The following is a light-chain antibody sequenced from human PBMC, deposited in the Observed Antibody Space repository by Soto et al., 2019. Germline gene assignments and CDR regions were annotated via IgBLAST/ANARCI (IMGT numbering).Light chain of an antibody. CDR2: DAS. CDR3: QQRINWPPWT. Sequence: PGERATLSCRASQSVSSYLAWYQQKPGQAPRLLIYDASNRATGIPARFSGSGSGTDFTLTISSLEPEDFAVYYCQQRINWPPWTFVQGTKVEIK. J-gene: IGKJ1*01. V-gene: IGKV3-11*01. CDR1: QSVSSY.